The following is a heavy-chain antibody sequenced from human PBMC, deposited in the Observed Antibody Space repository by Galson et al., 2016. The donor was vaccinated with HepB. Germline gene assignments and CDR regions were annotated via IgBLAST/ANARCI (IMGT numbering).Heavy chain of an antibody. D-gene: IGHD4-11*01. Sequence: SLRLSCAASGFTISNAWMSWVRQAPGKGLEWVGRIKSKTDGGTTDYAAPVKGRFTISRDDSKNTLYLQMNSLKTEDTAVYYCTTGTVFPYYYYGMDVWGQGTLVTVSS. CDR3: TTGTVFPYYYYGMDV. J-gene: IGHJ6*02. V-gene: IGHV3-15*01. CDR2: IKSKTDGGTT. CDR1: GFTISNAW.